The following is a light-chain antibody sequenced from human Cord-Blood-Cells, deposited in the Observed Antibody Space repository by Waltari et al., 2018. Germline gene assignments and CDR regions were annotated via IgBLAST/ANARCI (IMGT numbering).Light chain of an antibody. CDR2: AAS. V-gene: IGKV1-39*01. CDR1: QSISSY. J-gene: IGKJ4*01. Sequence: DIQMNQSPSSLSASVGDRVTIPCRASQSISSYLNWYEQKPGKAPKLLFYAASSLQSGVPSRFSGSGSGTDVTLTISSLQPEYFASYYCQQSYSTLTFGGGTKVEIK. CDR3: QQSYSTLT.